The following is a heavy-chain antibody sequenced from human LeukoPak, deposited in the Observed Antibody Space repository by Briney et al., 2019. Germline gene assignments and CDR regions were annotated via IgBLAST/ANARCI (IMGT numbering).Heavy chain of an antibody. Sequence: GGSLRLSCAASGFTFVSYNMNWVRQAPGKGLEWVAYISSSSSLIYYAGSVKGRFTVSRDSAKRSLYLQMNSLRAEDTAVYYCARDDYGGRGEFDYWGQGTLVTVSS. J-gene: IGHJ4*02. V-gene: IGHV3-48*01. CDR2: ISSSSSLI. CDR1: GFTFVSYN. D-gene: IGHD4-23*01. CDR3: ARDDYGGRGEFDY.